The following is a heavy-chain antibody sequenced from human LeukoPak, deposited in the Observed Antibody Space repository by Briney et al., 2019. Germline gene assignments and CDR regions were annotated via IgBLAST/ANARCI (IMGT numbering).Heavy chain of an antibody. V-gene: IGHV3-30*04. J-gene: IGHJ6*02. Sequence: GRSLRLSCAASGFTFSTFSMQWVRQAPGKGLECVAVISYDGINKYYADSVKGRFTISRDNSKNTLYLQMNSLRAEDTAVYYCARDQIIVATILDYYYGMDVWGQGTTVTVSS. D-gene: IGHD5-12*01. CDR1: GFTFSTFS. CDR2: ISYDGINK. CDR3: ARDQIIVATILDYYYGMDV.